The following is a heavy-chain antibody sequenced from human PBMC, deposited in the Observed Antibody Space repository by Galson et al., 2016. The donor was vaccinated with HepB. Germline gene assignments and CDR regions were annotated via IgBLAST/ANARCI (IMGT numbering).Heavy chain of an antibody. Sequence: SVKVSCKASGGTFSSYAISWVRQAPGQGLEWMGGIIPIFGTANYAQKFQGRVTITADEPTTPAYMELSSLRVEDTAVYYFARDGKYGSFADFDYWGQGTLVTVSS. CDR2: IIPIFGTA. V-gene: IGHV1-69*13. CDR1: GGTFSSYA. D-gene: IGHD3-10*01. CDR3: ARDGKYGSFADFDY. J-gene: IGHJ4*02.